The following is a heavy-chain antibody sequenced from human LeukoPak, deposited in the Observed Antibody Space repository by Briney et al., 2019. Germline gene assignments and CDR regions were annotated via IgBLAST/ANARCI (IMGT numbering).Heavy chain of an antibody. V-gene: IGHV4-59*08. CDR2: IYYSGST. Sequence: SETLSLTCTVSGGSISSYYWNWIRQPPGKGLEWIGYIYYSGSTNYNPSLKSRVTISVDTSKNQFSLKLSSVTAADTAVYYCASQFLGYCTNGVCYTPWAFDIWGQGTMVTVSS. CDR1: GGSISSYY. CDR3: ASQFLGYCTNGVCYTPWAFDI. D-gene: IGHD2-8*01. J-gene: IGHJ3*02.